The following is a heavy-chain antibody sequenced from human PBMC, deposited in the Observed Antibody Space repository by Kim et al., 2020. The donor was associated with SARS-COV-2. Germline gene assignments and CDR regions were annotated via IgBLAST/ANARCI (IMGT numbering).Heavy chain of an antibody. J-gene: IGHJ4*02. CDR3: ARDERLGERITDY. CDR2: INQGGTT. Sequence: SETLSLTCAVYGGSFRAYYWNWVRQPPGKGLEWIGEINQGGTTDYNPSLKSRATMSVDTSKNQLSLRLTSVTAADTAVYYCARDERLGERITDYCGQGT. CDR1: GGSFRAYY. D-gene: IGHD1-1*01. V-gene: IGHV4-34*01.